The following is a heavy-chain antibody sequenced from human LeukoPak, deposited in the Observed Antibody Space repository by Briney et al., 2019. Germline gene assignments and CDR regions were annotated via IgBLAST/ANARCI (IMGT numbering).Heavy chain of an antibody. CDR3: ARGPPIYDSSGYQGGPEDY. J-gene: IGHJ4*02. V-gene: IGHV1-2*02. CDR1: GYTFICYY. Sequence: ASVKVSCTPSGYTFICYYMHWVRQAPGQGLEWMGWINPKSGGTNYAQKFQGRVTMTRDTSISTAYMELNSLMSDDTAVHYCARGPPIYDSSGYQGGPEDYWGQGTLVTVSS. D-gene: IGHD3-22*01. CDR2: INPKSGGT.